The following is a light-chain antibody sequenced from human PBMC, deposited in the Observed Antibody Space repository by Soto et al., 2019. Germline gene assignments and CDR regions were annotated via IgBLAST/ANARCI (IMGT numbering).Light chain of an antibody. V-gene: IGKV1-5*03. CDR2: KAS. J-gene: IGKJ1*01. CDR1: QSISYW. Sequence: DIQMTQSPSTLSASVGDRVTITCRASQSISYWLAWYQQKPGKAPNLLIYKASTLEIGVPSRFSGSGSGTEFTLTISSLQPDDFATYYCQQYNYYPWTFGQGTKVDIK. CDR3: QQYNYYPWT.